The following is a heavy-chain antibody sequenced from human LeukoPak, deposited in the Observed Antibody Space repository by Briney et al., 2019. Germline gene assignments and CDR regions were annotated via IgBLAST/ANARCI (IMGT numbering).Heavy chain of an antibody. J-gene: IGHJ4*02. CDR3: ARDGRGELQSFDY. CDR2: INPNSGGT. D-gene: IGHD1-26*01. V-gene: IGHV1-2*02. CDR1: GYTFTGYY. Sequence: ASVKVSCKASGYTFTGYYMHWVRQAPGQGLEWMGWINPNSGGTNYAQKLQGRVTMTTDTSTSTAYTELRSLRSDDTAVYYCARDGRGELQSFDYWGQGTLVTVSS.